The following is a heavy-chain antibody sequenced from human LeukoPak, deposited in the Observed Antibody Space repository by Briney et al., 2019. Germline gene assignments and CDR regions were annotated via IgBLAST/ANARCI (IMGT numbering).Heavy chain of an antibody. Sequence: PSETLSLTCTVSGGSISSYYWSWIWQPPGKGLEWIGYIYYSGSTNYNPSLKSRVTISVDTSKNQISLKLRFVTAADTAVYYCARDSGSSPTFDYWGQGTLVTVSS. CDR3: ARDSGSSPTFDY. J-gene: IGHJ4*02. CDR2: IYYSGST. CDR1: GGSISSYY. V-gene: IGHV4-59*01. D-gene: IGHD6-13*01.